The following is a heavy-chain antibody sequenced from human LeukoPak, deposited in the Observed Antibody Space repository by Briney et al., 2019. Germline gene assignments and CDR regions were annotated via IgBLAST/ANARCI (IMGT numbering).Heavy chain of an antibody. D-gene: IGHD6-13*01. CDR1: GGTFSSYA. CDR3: ARDPHIAAAGLVAFDI. Sequence: ASVKVSCKASGGTFSSYAISWVRQAPGQGLEWMGGIIPIFGTANYAQKFQGRVTITADESTSTAYMELSSLRSEDTSLYYCARDPHIAAAGLVAFDIWGQGTMVTVSS. J-gene: IGHJ3*02. CDR2: IIPIFGTA. V-gene: IGHV1-69*01.